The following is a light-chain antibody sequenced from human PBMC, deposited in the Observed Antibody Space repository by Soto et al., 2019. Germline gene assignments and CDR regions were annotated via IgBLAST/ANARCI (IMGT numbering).Light chain of an antibody. J-gene: IGLJ1*01. CDR1: SSNIGSNY. CDR2: SNN. CDR3: CSYAGSDTFV. V-gene: IGLV1-47*02. Sequence: QLVLTQPPSASGTPGQRVTISCSGSSSNIGSNYVYWYQQLPGTAPKLLIYSNNQRPSGVPDRFSGSKSGNTASLTISGLQAEDEADYYCCSYAGSDTFVFGTGTKLTVL.